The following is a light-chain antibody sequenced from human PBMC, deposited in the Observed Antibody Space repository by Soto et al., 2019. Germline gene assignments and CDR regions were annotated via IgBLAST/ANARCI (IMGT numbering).Light chain of an antibody. Sequence: QSVLTQPPSASXTPGXRXXISXXGSSSNIGSNYVYWYQQLPGTAPKLLIYRNNQRPSGVPDRFSGSKSGTSASLAISGLRSEDEADYYCAAWDDSLSGVVFGGGTQLTVL. CDR1: SSNIGSNY. CDR2: RNN. J-gene: IGLJ2*01. CDR3: AAWDDSLSGVV. V-gene: IGLV1-47*01.